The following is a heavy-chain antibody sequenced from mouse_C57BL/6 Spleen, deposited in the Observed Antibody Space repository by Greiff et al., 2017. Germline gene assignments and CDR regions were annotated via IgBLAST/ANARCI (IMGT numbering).Heavy chain of an antibody. V-gene: IGHV1-53*01. CDR1: GYTFTSYW. J-gene: IGHJ1*03. CDR3: AGGGYDNCWYFDV. D-gene: IGHD2-1*01. Sequence: QVQLQQPGTELVKPGASVKLSCKASGYTFTSYWMHWVKQRPGQGLEWIGNINPSNGGTNYNEKFKSKATLTVDKSSSTAYVQLSSLTSEDSAVYYCAGGGYDNCWYFDVWGTGTTVTVSS. CDR2: INPSNGGT.